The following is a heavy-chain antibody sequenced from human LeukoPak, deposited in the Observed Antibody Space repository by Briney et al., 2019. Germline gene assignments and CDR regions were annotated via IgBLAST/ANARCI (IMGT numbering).Heavy chain of an antibody. Sequence: GGSLRLSCAASGFTFSSYGMHWVRQAPGKGLEWVAVISYDGSNKYYADSVKGRFTISRDNSKNTLYLQMNSLRAEDTAIYYCAKNGDRGAYCSGGTCYPYYYYYMDVWGKGTTVTISS. CDR3: AKNGDRGAYCSGGTCYPYYYYYMDV. D-gene: IGHD2-15*01. V-gene: IGHV3-30*18. CDR1: GFTFSSYG. J-gene: IGHJ6*03. CDR2: ISYDGSNK.